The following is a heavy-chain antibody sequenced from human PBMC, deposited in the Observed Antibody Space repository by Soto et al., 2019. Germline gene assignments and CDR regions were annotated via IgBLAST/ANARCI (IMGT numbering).Heavy chain of an antibody. CDR1: GFTFSNYA. CDR3: ASLRGVTTVDY. D-gene: IGHD4-17*01. Sequence: GGSLRLSCAASGFTFSNYAMTWVRQAPGKGLEWVSTMSGSGYNTYYADSVKGRFTISRDNSKNTLYLQMNSLRAEDTAVYYCASLRGVTTVDYWGQGTLVTVSS. V-gene: IGHV3-23*01. CDR2: MSGSGYNT. J-gene: IGHJ4*02.